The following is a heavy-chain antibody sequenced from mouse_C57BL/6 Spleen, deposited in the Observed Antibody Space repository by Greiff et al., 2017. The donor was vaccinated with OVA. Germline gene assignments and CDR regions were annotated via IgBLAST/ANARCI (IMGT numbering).Heavy chain of an antibody. J-gene: IGHJ2*01. Sequence: VQLQQPGAELVRPGSSVKLSCKASGYTFTSYWMHWVKQRPIQGLEWIGNIDPSDSETHYNQKFKDKATLTVVKSSSTAYMQLSSLTSEDSAVYYCARSMITRNYCDYWGQGTTLTVSS. CDR2: IDPSDSET. D-gene: IGHD2-4*01. V-gene: IGHV1-52*01. CDR1: GYTFTSYW. CDR3: ARSMITRNYCDY.